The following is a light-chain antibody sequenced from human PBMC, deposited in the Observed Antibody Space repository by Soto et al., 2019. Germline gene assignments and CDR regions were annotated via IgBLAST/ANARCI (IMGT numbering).Light chain of an antibody. CDR2: GAS. J-gene: IGKJ1*01. V-gene: IGKV3-15*01. Sequence: EVVLTQSPGTLSLSPVERATLSCRASHSVSSNLAWYQQRPGQAPRLLISGASTRATGIPARFSGSGSGTEFTLTISSLQSADFGVYYCQQYHNWPQTFGQGTKVDIK. CDR3: QQYHNWPQT. CDR1: HSVSSN.